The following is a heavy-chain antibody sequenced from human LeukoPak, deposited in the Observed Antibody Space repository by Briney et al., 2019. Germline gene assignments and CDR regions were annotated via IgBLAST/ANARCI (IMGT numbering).Heavy chain of an antibody. CDR3: AKDYSSSWFNWFDP. V-gene: IGHV3-9*01. D-gene: IGHD6-13*01. J-gene: IGHJ5*02. CDR2: ISWNSGSI. CDR1: GFTFSSYA. Sequence: GGSLRLSCAASGFTFSSYAMGWVRQAPGKGLEWVSGISWNSGSIGYADSVKGRFTISRDNAKNSLYLQMNSLRAEDTALYYCAKDYSSSWFNWFDPWGQGTLVTVSS.